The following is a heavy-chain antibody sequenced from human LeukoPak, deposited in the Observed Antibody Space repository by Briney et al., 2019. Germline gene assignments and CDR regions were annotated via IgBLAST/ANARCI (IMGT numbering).Heavy chain of an antibody. V-gene: IGHV4-4*07. CDR2: IYTSGST. CDR3: ARDRIFGVVITPYYYYYGMDV. CDR1: GRSISSYY. Sequence: SETLSLTCTVYGRSISSYYWSWIRQPAGKGLEWIGRIYTSGSTNYHPSLKSRVTMSVDTSKNQFSVKLSSVTAADTAVYYCARDRIFGVVITPYYYYYGMDVWGQGTTVTVSS. D-gene: IGHD3-3*01. J-gene: IGHJ6*02.